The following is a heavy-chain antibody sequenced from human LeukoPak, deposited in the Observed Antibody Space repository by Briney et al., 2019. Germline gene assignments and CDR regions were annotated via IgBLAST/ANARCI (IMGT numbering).Heavy chain of an antibody. J-gene: IGHJ6*02. V-gene: IGHV3-30*18. CDR3: AKVIVAVDGLYYYYYGMDV. Sequence: GRSLRLSCAASGFTFSSYGMHWVRQAPGKGLEWVAVKSYDGSNKYYADSVKGRFTISRDNSKNTLYLQMNSLRAEDTAVYYCAKVIVAVDGLYYYYYGMDVWGQGTTVTVSS. D-gene: IGHD6-19*01. CDR2: KSYDGSNK. CDR1: GFTFSSYG.